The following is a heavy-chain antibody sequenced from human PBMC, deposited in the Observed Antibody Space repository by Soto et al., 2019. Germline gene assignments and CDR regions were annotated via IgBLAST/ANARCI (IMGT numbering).Heavy chain of an antibody. J-gene: IGHJ5*01. Sequence: PSETLSLTCTVSGGSINSGGYFWNWIRQHPGKGLEWIGYIYYSGSTYYNPSLKSRVTISVDTSKNQFSLNLNSVTAADTAVYYCARERVTTKNLDSWGQGALVTVSS. CDR3: ARERVTTKNLDS. CDR1: GGSINSGGYF. CDR2: IYYSGST. V-gene: IGHV4-31*03.